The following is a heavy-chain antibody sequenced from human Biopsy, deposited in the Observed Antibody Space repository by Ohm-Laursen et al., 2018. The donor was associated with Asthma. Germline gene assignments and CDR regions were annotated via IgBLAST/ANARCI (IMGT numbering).Heavy chain of an antibody. CDR1: GYTFISYA. D-gene: IGHD1-1*01. Sequence: ASVKVSCKASGYTFISYAIHWVRQAPGQRLEWMGWINAGNGNTKYSQKFQGRVTITRDTSASTAYMLLSSLRSEDTAVYYCAKESGSNYAFDIWGQGTMVTVSS. J-gene: IGHJ3*02. V-gene: IGHV1-3*01. CDR2: INAGNGNT. CDR3: AKESGSNYAFDI.